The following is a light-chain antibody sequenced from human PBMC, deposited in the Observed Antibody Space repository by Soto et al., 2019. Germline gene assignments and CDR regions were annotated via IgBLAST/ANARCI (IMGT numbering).Light chain of an antibody. V-gene: IGKV1-33*01. Sequence: DIQMTQSPSSLSASVGDRVTITCQASQDLSNFLNWYQQKPGTAPKLLIYDASNLETGVPSRFSGSGSGTDFTFTISSLQPEDIATYYCKQYDNLPPLTFGPGTKVDIQ. CDR1: QDLSNF. CDR3: KQYDNLPPLT. J-gene: IGKJ3*01. CDR2: DAS.